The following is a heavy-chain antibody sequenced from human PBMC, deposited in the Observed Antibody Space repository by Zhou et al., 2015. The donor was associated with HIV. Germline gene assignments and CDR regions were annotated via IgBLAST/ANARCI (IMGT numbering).Heavy chain of an antibody. CDR3: ARDPPMVVVPAAPDY. Sequence: QVQLVESGGGVVQPGRSLRLSCAASGFTFSSYAMHWVRQAPGKGLEWVAVISYDGSNKYYADSVKGRFTISRDNSKNTLYLQMNSLRAEDTAVYYCARDPPMVVVPAAPDYWGQGTLVTVSS. CDR1: GFTFSSYA. V-gene: IGHV3-30-3*01. CDR2: ISYDGSNK. J-gene: IGHJ4*02. D-gene: IGHD2-2*01.